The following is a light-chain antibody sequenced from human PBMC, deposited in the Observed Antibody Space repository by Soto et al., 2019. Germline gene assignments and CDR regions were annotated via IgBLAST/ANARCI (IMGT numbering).Light chain of an antibody. CDR1: QSVSSGY. CDR3: QQYGSSLALT. Sequence: EIVLTQSPGTLSLSPGERATLSCRASQSVSSGYLAWYQQQPGQAPRLLIYGESSRATGIPDRFSGSGSGTEFTLTISRLEPEDFAVYYCQQYGSSLALTFGGGTKVEIK. CDR2: GES. J-gene: IGKJ4*01. V-gene: IGKV3-20*01.